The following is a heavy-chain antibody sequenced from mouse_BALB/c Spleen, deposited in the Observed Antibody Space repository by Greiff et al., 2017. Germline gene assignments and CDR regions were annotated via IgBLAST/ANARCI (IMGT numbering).Heavy chain of an antibody. CDR3: ARYGYEGAMDY. CDR2: IWGDGST. CDR1: GFSLTGYG. V-gene: IGHV2-6-7*01. J-gene: IGHJ4*01. Sequence: VQRVESGPGLVAPSQSLSITCTVSGFSLTGYGVNWVRQPPGKGLEWLGMIWGDGSTDYNSALKSRLSISKDNSKSQVFLKMNSLQTDDTARYYCARYGYEGAMDYWGQGTSVTVSS. D-gene: IGHD1-2*01.